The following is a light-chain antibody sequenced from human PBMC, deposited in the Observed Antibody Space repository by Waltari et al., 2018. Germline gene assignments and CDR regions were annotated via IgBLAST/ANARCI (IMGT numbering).Light chain of an antibody. V-gene: IGKV3-11*01. Sequence: EIVLTQSPDTLSLSPGDTATLSCRASQSVGSYLAWYQQKPGHPPRLLIYDASNRATGAPDRFRGSGSGTDFTLTISSLEAEDFAVYFCQQRSNWTPHTFGQGARLDIK. CDR3: QQRSNWTPHT. CDR1: QSVGSY. CDR2: DAS. J-gene: IGKJ2*01.